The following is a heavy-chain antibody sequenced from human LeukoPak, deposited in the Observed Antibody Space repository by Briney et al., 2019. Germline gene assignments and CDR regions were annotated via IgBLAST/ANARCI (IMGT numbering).Heavy chain of an antibody. Sequence: PGGSLRLSCAASGFTFSNCAMSWVRQAPGKGLGWVSVISGSGLSTYYADSVKGRFTISRDNFKNTLYLQMNSLRAEDTAVYYCAKGGLYNWFDPWGQGTLVTVSS. CDR2: ISGSGLST. CDR1: GFTFSNCA. J-gene: IGHJ5*02. D-gene: IGHD5-12*01. CDR3: AKGGLYNWFDP. V-gene: IGHV3-23*01.